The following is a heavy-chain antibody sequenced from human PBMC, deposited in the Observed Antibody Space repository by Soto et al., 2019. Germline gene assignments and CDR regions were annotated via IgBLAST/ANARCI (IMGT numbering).Heavy chain of an antibody. CDR3: AFFLGWDYYDSSGYYYDY. Sequence: ASVKVSCKVSGYTLTELSMHWVRQAPGKGLEWMGGFDPEDGETIYAQKFKGRVTMTEDTSTDTAYMELSSLRSEDTAVYYCAFFLGWDYYDSSGYYYDYWGQGTLVTVSS. CDR1: GYTLTELS. CDR2: FDPEDGET. J-gene: IGHJ4*02. D-gene: IGHD3-22*01. V-gene: IGHV1-24*01.